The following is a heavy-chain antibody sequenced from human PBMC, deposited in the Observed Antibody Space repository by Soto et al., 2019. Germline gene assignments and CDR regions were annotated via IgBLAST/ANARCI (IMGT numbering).Heavy chain of an antibody. D-gene: IGHD3-10*01. V-gene: IGHV3-48*02. CDR1: GFTFSLYS. Sequence: EVQLVESGGGLVQPGGSLRLSCAASGFTFSLYSKSCVRQAPGKGLEWVSCISRSSTGIHYADSVKGRFTISRDDATNSMHLQMNSLRDGDTAVYYCARAVTWGLDVWGQGTTVSISS. J-gene: IGHJ6*02. CDR2: ISRSSTGI. CDR3: ARAVTWGLDV.